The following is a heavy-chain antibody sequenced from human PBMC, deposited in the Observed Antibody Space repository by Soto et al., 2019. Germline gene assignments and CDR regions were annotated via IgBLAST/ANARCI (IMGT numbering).Heavy chain of an antibody. CDR3: AGMGYSIYYYGMDV. V-gene: IGHV4-59*01. CDR2: IYYSGST. Sequence: PSETLCLTCTVSGGSISIYYWSWIRQPPGKGLEWIGYIYYSGSTNYNPSLKSRVTISVDTSKNQFSLKLSSVTAADTAVYYCAGMGYSIYYYGMDVWGQGTTVTVSS. J-gene: IGHJ6*02. CDR1: GGSISIYY. D-gene: IGHD6-13*01.